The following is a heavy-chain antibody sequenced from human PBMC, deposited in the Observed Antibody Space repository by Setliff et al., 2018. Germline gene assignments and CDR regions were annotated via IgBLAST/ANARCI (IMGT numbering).Heavy chain of an antibody. V-gene: IGHV3-7*03. CDR2: IKEDENMK. CDR1: GFSFKNYW. CDR3: ARAQGYDSGTYWGVDYYYYMDV. Sequence: GGSLRLSCATSGFSFKNYWMTWVHQGPGKGLEWVASIKEDENMKYYVDSVKGRFTISRDNAKKSLYLQMNSLRVDDTAVYYCARAQGYDSGTYWGVDYYYYMDVWGKGTTVTVSS. D-gene: IGHD3-10*01. J-gene: IGHJ6*03.